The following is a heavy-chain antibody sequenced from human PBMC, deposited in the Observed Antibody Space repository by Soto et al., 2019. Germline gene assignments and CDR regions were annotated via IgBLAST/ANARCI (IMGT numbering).Heavy chain of an antibody. Sequence: PSETLSLTCAVYGGSFSGYYWSWIRQPPGKGLEWIGEINHSGSTNYNPSLKSRVTISVDTSKNQFSLKLSSVTAADTAVYYCARKETAEDYWGQGTLVTVSS. J-gene: IGHJ4*02. CDR3: ARKETAEDY. CDR1: GGSFSGYY. V-gene: IGHV4-34*01. D-gene: IGHD2-21*02. CDR2: INHSGST.